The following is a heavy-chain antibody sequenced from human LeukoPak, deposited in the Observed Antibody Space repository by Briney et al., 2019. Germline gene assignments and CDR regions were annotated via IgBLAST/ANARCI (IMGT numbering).Heavy chain of an antibody. CDR3: ARVPRRGYTKYYFDY. Sequence: SETLSLTCAVYGGSFSGYYWSWIRRPPGKGLEWIGEINHSGSTNYNPSLKSRVTISVDTSKNQFSLKLSSVTAADTAVYYCARVPRRGYTKYYFDYWGQGTLVTVSS. CDR1: GGSFSGYY. V-gene: IGHV4-34*01. J-gene: IGHJ4*02. D-gene: IGHD5-18*01. CDR2: INHSGST.